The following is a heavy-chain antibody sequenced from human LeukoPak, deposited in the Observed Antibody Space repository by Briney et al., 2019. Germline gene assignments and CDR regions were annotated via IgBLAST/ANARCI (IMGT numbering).Heavy chain of an antibody. D-gene: IGHD5-18*01. CDR3: ARESGYSYVYYFDY. CDR1: GGSISSSSYY. Sequence: SETLSLTCTVSGGSISSSSYYWGWIRQPPGKGLEWIGSIYYSGSTYYNPSLKSRVTISVDTSKNQFSLKLSSVTAADTAVYYCARESGYSYVYYFDYWGQGTLVTVSS. CDR2: IYYSGST. J-gene: IGHJ4*02. V-gene: IGHV4-39*07.